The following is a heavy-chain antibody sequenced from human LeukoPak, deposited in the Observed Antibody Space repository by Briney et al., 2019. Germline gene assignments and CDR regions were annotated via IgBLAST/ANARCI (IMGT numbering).Heavy chain of an antibody. CDR1: GFTFNSYA. CDR3: AKDLPGFFDY. Sequence: PGGSLTLSCAASGFTFNSYAMSWVRQAPGKGLEWVSTISGSGVSTYYADSVKGRFTISRDNSRNTLYLQMNSLRAEDTAVYSCAKDLPGFFDYWGQGTLVTVFS. J-gene: IGHJ4*02. CDR2: ISGSGVST. V-gene: IGHV3-23*01.